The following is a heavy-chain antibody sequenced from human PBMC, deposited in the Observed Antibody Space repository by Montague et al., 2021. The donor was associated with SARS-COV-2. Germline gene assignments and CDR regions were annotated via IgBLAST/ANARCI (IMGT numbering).Heavy chain of an antibody. CDR2: IFYSGST. CDR3: ARGRFVDY. CDR1: GGSISTFY. V-gene: IGHV4-59*01. J-gene: IGHJ4*02. D-gene: IGHD3-10*01. Sequence: SETLSPTCTVSGGSISTFYWSWIRQPPGKGLEWIGNIFYSGSTSYNPSLKSRVTISVDTSKNQFPLGLTSVTAADTAVYYCARGRFVDYWGQGTLVTVSS.